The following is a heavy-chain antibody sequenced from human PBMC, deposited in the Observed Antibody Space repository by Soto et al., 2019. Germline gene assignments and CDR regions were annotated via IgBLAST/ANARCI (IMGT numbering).Heavy chain of an antibody. CDR1: GGSISSGGYY. J-gene: IGHJ5*02. D-gene: IGHD3-10*01. CDR3: ARERAHGRSGRLAIWFDP. Sequence: SETLSLTCTVSGGSISSGGYYWSWIRQHPGKGLEWIGYIYYSGSTYYNPSLKSRVTISVDTSKNQFSLKLSSVTAADTAVYYCARERAHGRSGRLAIWFDPWGQGTLVTVSS. CDR2: IYYSGST. V-gene: IGHV4-31*03.